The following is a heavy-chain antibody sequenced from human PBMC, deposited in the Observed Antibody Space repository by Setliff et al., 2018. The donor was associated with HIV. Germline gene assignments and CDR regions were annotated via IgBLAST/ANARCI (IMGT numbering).Heavy chain of an antibody. J-gene: IGHJ6*02. D-gene: IGHD2-15*01. CDR1: GFTFSDYY. CDR3: ASQGVVVTTRGHHYYGLNV. CDR2: ISGSSSYI. Sequence: KPGGSLRLSCAASGFTFSDYYMTWIRQAPGKGLEWISHISGSSSYIEYTDSVRGRFTISRDNAKNSLYLQMNSMRAEDTAVYYCASQGVVVTTRGHHYYGLNVWGQGTTVTVSS. V-gene: IGHV3-11*03.